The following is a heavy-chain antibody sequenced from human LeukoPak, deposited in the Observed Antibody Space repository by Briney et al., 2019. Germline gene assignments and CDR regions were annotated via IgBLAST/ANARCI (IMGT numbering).Heavy chain of an antibody. CDR1: GFTFSSYA. D-gene: IGHD3-22*01. J-gene: IGHJ4*02. Sequence: PGGSLRLSCAASGFTFSSYAMSWVRQAPGKGLEWASAISGSGGSTYYADSVKGRFTISRDNSKNTLYLQMNSLRAEDTAVYYCAKGGWINTMIVVVITTFFDYWGQGTLVTVSS. V-gene: IGHV3-23*01. CDR3: AKGGWINTMIVVVITTFFDY. CDR2: ISGSGGST.